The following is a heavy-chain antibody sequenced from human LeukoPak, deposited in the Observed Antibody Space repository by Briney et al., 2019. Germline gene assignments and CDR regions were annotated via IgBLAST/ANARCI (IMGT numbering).Heavy chain of an antibody. CDR1: GGSISSYY. Sequence: SETMSLTCTVSGGSISSYYWSWIRQPPGKGLEWIGYIYYSGSTNYNPSLKSRVTISVDTSKNQFSLKLSSVTAADTAVYYCARDLGGNYEAFDIRGQGTMVTVSS. CDR2: IYYSGST. J-gene: IGHJ3*02. D-gene: IGHD3-16*01. V-gene: IGHV4-59*01. CDR3: ARDLGGNYEAFDI.